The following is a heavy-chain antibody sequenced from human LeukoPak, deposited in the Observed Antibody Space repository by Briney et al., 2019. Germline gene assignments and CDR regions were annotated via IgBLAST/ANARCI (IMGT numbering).Heavy chain of an antibody. CDR3: AREDFLEYLVGFDI. CDR1: GFTFSDYY. Sequence: GGSLRLSCAASGFTFSDYYMSWVRPAPGKGREWVSYISSSGSTIYYADSVKGRFTISRDNAKNSLYLQMNSLRAEDTAVYYCAREDFLEYLVGFDIWGQGTMVTVSS. CDR2: ISSSGSTI. V-gene: IGHV3-11*01. J-gene: IGHJ3*02. D-gene: IGHD3-3*01.